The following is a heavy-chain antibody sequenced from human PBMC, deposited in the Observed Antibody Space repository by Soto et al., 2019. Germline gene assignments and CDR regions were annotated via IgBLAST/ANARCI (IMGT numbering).Heavy chain of an antibody. CDR2: IYYSGST. V-gene: IGHV4-61*01. CDR1: GGSVSSGSYY. D-gene: IGHD6-25*01. J-gene: IGHJ5*02. CDR3: ARSEPAAHVPPFDP. Sequence: SETLSLTGTGSGGSVSSGSYYWSWMRQPPGKGMEWIGYIYYSGSTNYNPSPKSRVTISVDTSKNQFSLKLSSVTAADKAVYYCARSEPAAHVPPFDPLGQGTLLPVSS.